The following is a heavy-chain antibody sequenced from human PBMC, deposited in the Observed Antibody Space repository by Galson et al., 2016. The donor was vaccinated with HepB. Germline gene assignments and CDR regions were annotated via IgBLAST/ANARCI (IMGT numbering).Heavy chain of an antibody. V-gene: IGHV5-51*01. CDR1: GYSFTNFW. CDR3: ARSSSIQGKFAF. CDR2: IYPGDSDS. Sequence: QSGAEVKKSGESLKISCSTSGYSFTNFWIAWVRQMPGKGLEWMGIIYPGDSDSRYSPSFQGQVIMSADTSVSTAHLTWNSLKASDTAIYYCARSSSIQGKFAFWGQGTLVTVSS. D-gene: IGHD5-18*01. J-gene: IGHJ4*02.